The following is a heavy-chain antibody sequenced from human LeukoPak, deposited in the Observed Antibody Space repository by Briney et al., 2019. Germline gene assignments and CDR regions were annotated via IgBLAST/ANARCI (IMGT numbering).Heavy chain of an antibody. CDR3: ARRVGSSDCFDY. D-gene: IGHD6-6*01. J-gene: IGHJ4*02. CDR1: DYSISSGFY. Sequence: SETLSLICTVSDYSISSGFYWGWIRQPPGKGLEWIGNVYHGGSSYYNPSLKSRATISVDASKNQFSLNLYSVTAADTGVYYCARRVGSSDCFDYWGQGTLVTVSS. V-gene: IGHV4-38-2*02. CDR2: VYHGGSS.